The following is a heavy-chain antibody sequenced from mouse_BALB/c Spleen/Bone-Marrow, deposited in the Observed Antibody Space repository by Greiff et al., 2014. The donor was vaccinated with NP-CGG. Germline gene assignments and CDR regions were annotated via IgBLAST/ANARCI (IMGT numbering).Heavy chain of an antibody. Sequence: VHVKQSGPELVKPGASVKMSCKASGYTFINYVMHWVKQKPGQGLEWIGYINPYYDVTKYNEKFKGKATLTSDKSSSTAYMELSSLTSEDSAVYYCARGVDFDYWGQDTTLTVSS. CDR1: GYTFINYV. CDR2: INPYYDVT. V-gene: IGHV1-14*01. CDR3: ARGVDFDY. J-gene: IGHJ2*01.